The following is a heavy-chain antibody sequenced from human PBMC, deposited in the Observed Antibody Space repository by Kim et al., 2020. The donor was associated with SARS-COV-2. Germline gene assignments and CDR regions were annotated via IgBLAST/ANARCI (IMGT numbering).Heavy chain of an antibody. D-gene: IGHD3-9*01. CDR1: GGSISSSSYY. CDR2: IYYSGST. V-gene: IGHV4-39*07. Sequence: SETLSLTCTVSGGSISSSSYYWGWIRQPPGKGLEWIGSIYYSGSTYYNPSLKSRVTISVDTSKNQFSQKLSTVTAADTAVYYCARDHNYDILTGYYRNYYYYYGMDVWGQGTTVTVSS. J-gene: IGHJ6*02. CDR3: ARDHNYDILTGYYRNYYYYYGMDV.